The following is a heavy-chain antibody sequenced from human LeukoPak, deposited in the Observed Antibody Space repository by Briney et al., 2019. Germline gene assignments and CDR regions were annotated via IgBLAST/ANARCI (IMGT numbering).Heavy chain of an antibody. CDR2: IKQDGSEK. J-gene: IGHJ3*02. V-gene: IGHV3-7*01. CDR1: GFTFSGSA. CDR3: ASQLRVVVVNDAFDI. D-gene: IGHD3-22*01. Sequence: PGGSLRLSCAASGFTFSGSAMPWVRQAPGKGLEWVANIKQDGSEKYYVDSVKGRFTISRDNAKNSLYLQMNSLRAEDTAVYYCASQLRVVVVNDAFDIWGQGTMVTVSS.